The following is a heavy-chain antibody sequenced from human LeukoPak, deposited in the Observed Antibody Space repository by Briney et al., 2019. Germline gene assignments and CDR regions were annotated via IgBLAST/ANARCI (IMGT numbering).Heavy chain of an antibody. Sequence: KPSETLSLTCTVSGGSISSSSYYWGWIRQPPGKGLEWIGSIYYSGSTYYNPSLKSRVTISVDTSKNQFSLKLSSVTAADTAVYYCARDKLPGYCSGGSCYSGYFQHWGQGTLVTVSS. D-gene: IGHD2-15*01. V-gene: IGHV4-39*07. J-gene: IGHJ1*01. CDR2: IYYSGST. CDR3: ARDKLPGYCSGGSCYSGYFQH. CDR1: GGSISSSSYY.